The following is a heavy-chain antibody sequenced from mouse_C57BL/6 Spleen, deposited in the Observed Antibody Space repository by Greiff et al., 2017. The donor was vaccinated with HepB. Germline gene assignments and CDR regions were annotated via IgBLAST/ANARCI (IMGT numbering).Heavy chain of an antibody. CDR1: GYPITSGYY. CDR3: ARAGAPYSSYFDY. Sequence: EVQLQESGPGLVKPSQSLSLTCSVTGYPITSGYYWNWIRQFPGNKLEWMGYISYDGSNNYNPSLKNRISITRDTSKNQFFLKLNSVTTEDTATYYCARAGAPYSSYFDYWGQGTTLTVSS. D-gene: IGHD2-5*01. V-gene: IGHV3-6*01. J-gene: IGHJ2*01. CDR2: ISYDGSN.